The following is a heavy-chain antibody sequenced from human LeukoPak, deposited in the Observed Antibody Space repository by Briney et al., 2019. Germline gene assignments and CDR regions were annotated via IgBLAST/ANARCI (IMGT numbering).Heavy chain of an antibody. CDR2: IYHSGST. D-gene: IGHD3-10*01. CDR3: ARVYYYGSGSYYSFVDY. J-gene: IGHJ4*02. Sequence: SETLSLTCTVSGGSISSYYWSWIRQPPGKGLEWIGEIYHSGSTNYNPSLKSRVTISLDTSKNQFSLKLSSVTAADTAVYYCARVYYYGSGSYYSFVDYWGQGTLVTVSS. CDR1: GGSISSYY. V-gene: IGHV4-59*08.